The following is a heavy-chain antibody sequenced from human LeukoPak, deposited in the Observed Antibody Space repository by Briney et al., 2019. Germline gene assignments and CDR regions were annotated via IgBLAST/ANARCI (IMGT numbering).Heavy chain of an antibody. J-gene: IGHJ4*02. D-gene: IGHD5-12*01. V-gene: IGHV3-30*03. CDR1: GFTFSSYG. Sequence: GGSLRLSCAASGFTFSSYGMHWVRQAPGKGLEWVAVISYDGSNKYYADSVKGRFTISRDNSKNTLYLQMNSLRAEDTAVYYCARDPPGAVRGYDSYWGQGTLVTVSS. CDR3: ARDPPGAVRGYDSY. CDR2: ISYDGSNK.